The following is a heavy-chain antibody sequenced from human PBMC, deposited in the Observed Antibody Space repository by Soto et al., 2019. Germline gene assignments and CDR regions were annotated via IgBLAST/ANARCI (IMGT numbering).Heavy chain of an antibody. CDR3: ARMESFGSLNWFDP. CDR2: MNPGSGDT. J-gene: IGHJ5*02. V-gene: IGHV1-8*02. D-gene: IGHD5-18*01. Sequence: QVQLVQSGAEVKKPGASVKVSCKASGYTFTNNDVSWVRQATGQGLEWMGWMNPGSGDTGYAQKFQGRGTMTRDISIATAYMEPNSLTSEDTAIYYCARMESFGSLNWFDPWGQGTLVTVSS. CDR1: GYTFTNND.